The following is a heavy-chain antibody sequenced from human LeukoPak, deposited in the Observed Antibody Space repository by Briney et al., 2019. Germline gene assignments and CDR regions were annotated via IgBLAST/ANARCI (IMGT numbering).Heavy chain of an antibody. J-gene: IGHJ4*02. CDR2: IKQDGSEK. D-gene: IGHD2-2*01. CDR3: ARQNYCSSTSCYAFDY. Sequence: GGSLRLSCAASGFTFSSYWMSWVRQAPGKGLEWVANIKQDGSEKYYVDSVKGRFTISRDNAKNPLYLQMISLRAEDTAVYYCARQNYCSSTSCYAFDYWGQGTLVTASS. V-gene: IGHV3-7*01. CDR1: GFTFSSYW.